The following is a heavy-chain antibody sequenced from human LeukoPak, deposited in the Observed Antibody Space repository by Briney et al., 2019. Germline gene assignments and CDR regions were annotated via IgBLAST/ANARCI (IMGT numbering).Heavy chain of an antibody. CDR2: ISGDGGST. Sequence: PGGSLRLSCAASGFTFDDYATHWVRQAPGKGLEWVSLISGDGGSTYYADSVKGRFTISRDNSKNSLYLQMNSLRTEDTALYYCAKDAMMHYDFSYNWFDPWGQGTLVTVSS. CDR3: AKDAMMHYDFSYNWFDP. D-gene: IGHD3-3*01. CDR1: GFTFDDYA. J-gene: IGHJ5*02. V-gene: IGHV3-43*02.